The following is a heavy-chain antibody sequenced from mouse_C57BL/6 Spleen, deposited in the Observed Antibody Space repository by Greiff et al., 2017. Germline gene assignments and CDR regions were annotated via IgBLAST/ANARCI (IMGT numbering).Heavy chain of an antibody. V-gene: IGHV3-6*01. J-gene: IGHJ4*01. CDR2: ISYDGSN. CDR3: ARDCGYDCAMDY. CDR1: GYSITSGYY. D-gene: IGHD2-2*01. Sequence: EVKLQESGPGLVKPSQSLSLTCSVTGYSITSGYYWNWIRQFPGNKLEWMGYISYDGSNNYNPSLKNRISITRDTSKNQFFLKLNSVTTEDTATYYCARDCGYDCAMDYWGQGTSVTVSS.